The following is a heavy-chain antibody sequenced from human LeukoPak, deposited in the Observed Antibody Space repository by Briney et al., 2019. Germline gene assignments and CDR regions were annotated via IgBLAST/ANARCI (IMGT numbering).Heavy chain of an antibody. CDR1: GFTFSSFS. Sequence: GGSLRLSCAASGFTFSSFSMHWVRQAPGKGLEHLAFTIPDGIGKYHADSVKGRFTISRDNSRNTLYLQMNGLRGDDTAVYYCVKDLPVLHFWGQGTLVTVSS. V-gene: IGHV3-30*02. CDR2: TIPDGIGK. CDR3: VKDLPVLHF. J-gene: IGHJ4*02. D-gene: IGHD4/OR15-4a*01.